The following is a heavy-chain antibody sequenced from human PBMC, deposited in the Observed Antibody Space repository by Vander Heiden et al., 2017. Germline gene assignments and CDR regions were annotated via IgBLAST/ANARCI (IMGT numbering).Heavy chain of an antibody. Sequence: QVQLQQWGAGLLKPSETLSLTCAVSGGSFYGYYWTWIRQSPGKGLEWIGEINHSGSTNYNPSLKSRVTISLDTSKNQFSLKLSSVTAADTAVYYCARYDFSSGQKWFDPWGQGTLVTVSS. CDR2: INHSGST. CDR1: GGSFYGYY. J-gene: IGHJ5*02. D-gene: IGHD3-3*01. CDR3: ARYDFSSGQKWFDP. V-gene: IGHV4-34*01.